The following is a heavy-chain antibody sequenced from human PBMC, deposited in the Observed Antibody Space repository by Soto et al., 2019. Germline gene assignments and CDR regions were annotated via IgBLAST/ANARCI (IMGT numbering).Heavy chain of an antibody. CDR3: AKDPLYYSSYKYYYYYYGMDV. J-gene: IGHJ6*02. V-gene: IGHV3-30*18. CDR1: GFDFRGYG. D-gene: IGHD4-4*01. Sequence: GGSLRLSCAASGFDFRGYGTHWVRQAPGKGLEWVAVMSCDGRNTFYADSVKGRFTISRGNSKNTLYLQMNSLRAEDTAVYYCAKDPLYYSSYKYYYYYYGMDVWGQGTTVTVYS. CDR2: MSCDGRNT.